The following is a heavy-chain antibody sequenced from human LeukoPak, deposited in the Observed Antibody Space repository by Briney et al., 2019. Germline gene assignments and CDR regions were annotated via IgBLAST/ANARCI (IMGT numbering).Heavy chain of an antibody. J-gene: IGHJ5*02. Sequence: GGSLRLSCAAAGFTFSSYAMSWVRQAPGKGLEWVSTIGGSGSSTYYADSVKGRFTISRDNSKNTLYLQMNSLRAEDTAVYYCAKEGHVDTAMVPNWFDPWGQGTLVTVSS. CDR3: AKEGHVDTAMVPNWFDP. CDR1: GFTFSSYA. CDR2: IGGSGSST. V-gene: IGHV3-23*01. D-gene: IGHD5-18*01.